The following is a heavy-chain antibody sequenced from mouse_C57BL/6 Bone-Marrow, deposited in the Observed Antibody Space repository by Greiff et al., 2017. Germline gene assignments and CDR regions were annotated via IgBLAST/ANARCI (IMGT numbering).Heavy chain of an antibody. CDR2: IDPENGDT. V-gene: IGHV14-4*01. CDR3: TTTLYDYDGFDY. CDR1: GFNIKDDY. J-gene: IGHJ2*01. Sequence: VQLQQSGAELVRPGASVKLSCTASGFNIKDDYMHWVKQRPEQGLEWIGWIDPENGDTEYASKFQGKATITADTSSNTAYLQLSSLTSEDTAVYYCTTTLYDYDGFDYWGQGTTLTVSS. D-gene: IGHD2-4*01.